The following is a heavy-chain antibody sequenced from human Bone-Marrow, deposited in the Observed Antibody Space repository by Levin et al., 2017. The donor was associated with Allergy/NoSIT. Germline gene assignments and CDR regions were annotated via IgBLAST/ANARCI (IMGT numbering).Heavy chain of an antibody. V-gene: IGHV3-23*01. Sequence: TGGSLRLSCAASGFTFSSYAMSWVRQAPGKGLEWVSAISGSGGSTYYADSVKGRFTISRDNSKNTLYLQMNSLRAEDTAVYYCAKVQYYDYVWGSYRHPFDYWGQGTLVTVSS. D-gene: IGHD3-16*02. CDR1: GFTFSSYA. CDR2: ISGSGGST. J-gene: IGHJ4*02. CDR3: AKVQYYDYVWGSYRHPFDY.